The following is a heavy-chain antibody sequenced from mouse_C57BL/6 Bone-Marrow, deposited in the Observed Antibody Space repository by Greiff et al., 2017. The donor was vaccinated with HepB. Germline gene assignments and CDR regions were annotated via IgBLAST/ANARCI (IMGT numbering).Heavy chain of an antibody. D-gene: IGHD1-1*01. CDR2: IYPRSGNT. Sequence: QVQLKESGAELARPGASVKLSCKASGYTFTSYGISWVKQRTGQGLEWIGEIYPRSGNTYYNEKFKGKATLTADKSSSTAYMELRSLTSEDSAVYFCARGYYGSSEVAYWGQGTRVTVSA. V-gene: IGHV1-81*01. CDR1: GYTFTSYG. CDR3: ARGYYGSSEVAY. J-gene: IGHJ3*01.